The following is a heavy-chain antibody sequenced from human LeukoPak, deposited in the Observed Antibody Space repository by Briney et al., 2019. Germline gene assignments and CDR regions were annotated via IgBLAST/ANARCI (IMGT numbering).Heavy chain of an antibody. CDR1: GFTFSTYS. V-gene: IGHV3-21*01. J-gene: IGHJ5*02. Sequence: GGSLRLSCAASGFTFSTYSMNWVRQAPGKGLEWVSSISSSSSYIYYADSVKGRFTISRDNAKNSLYLQMNSLRAEDTAVYYCARDVICSGGSCYPNWFDPWGQGTLVTVSS. D-gene: IGHD2-15*01. CDR2: ISSSSSYI. CDR3: ARDVICSGGSCYPNWFDP.